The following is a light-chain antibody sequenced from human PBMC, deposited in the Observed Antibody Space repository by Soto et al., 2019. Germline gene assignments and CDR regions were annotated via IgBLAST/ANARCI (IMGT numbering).Light chain of an antibody. V-gene: IGKV2-28*01. CDR3: MQDLQTWT. CDR1: QSLLHSNGYNY. J-gene: IGKJ1*01. CDR2: LGS. Sequence: DIVMTQSPLSLLVTPGEPASISCRSSQSLLHSNGYNYLDWYLQKPGQSPQLLIYLGSNRASGVPDRFSGSASGTDFTLKISRVEAEDVGVYYCMQDLQTWTFGQGTKVEIK.